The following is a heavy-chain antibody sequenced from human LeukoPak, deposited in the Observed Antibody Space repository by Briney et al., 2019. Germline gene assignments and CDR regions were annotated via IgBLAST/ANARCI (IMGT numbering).Heavy chain of an antibody. Sequence: GGSLRLSCAASGFTFDDYAMHWVRQAPGKGLEWVSGISWNSGSIGYADSVKGRFTISRDNAKNSLYLQMNSLRAEDTAFCYCAKAEYSSSYDFDSWGQGTLVTVSS. J-gene: IGHJ4*02. D-gene: IGHD6-6*01. CDR2: ISWNSGSI. V-gene: IGHV3-9*01. CDR3: AKAEYSSSYDFDS. CDR1: GFTFDDYA.